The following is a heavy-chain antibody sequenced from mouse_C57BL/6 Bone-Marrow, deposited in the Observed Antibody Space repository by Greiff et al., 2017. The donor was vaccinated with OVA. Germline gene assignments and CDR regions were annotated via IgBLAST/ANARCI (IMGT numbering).Heavy chain of an antibody. CDR3: AKGPDYYGSPAWFAY. CDR2: INPNNGGT. V-gene: IGHV1-22*01. CDR1: GYTFTDYN. D-gene: IGHD1-1*01. Sequence: EVQLVESGPELVKPGASVKMSCKASGYTFTDYNMHWVKQSHGKSLEWIGYINPNNGGTSYNQKFKGKATLTVNKSSSTAYMELRSLTSEDSAVYYCAKGPDYYGSPAWFAYWGQGTLVTVSA. J-gene: IGHJ3*01.